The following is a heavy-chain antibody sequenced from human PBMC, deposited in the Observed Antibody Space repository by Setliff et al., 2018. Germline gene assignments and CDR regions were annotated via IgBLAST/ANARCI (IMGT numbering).Heavy chain of an antibody. CDR1: GFTFRDYS. D-gene: IGHD1-20*01. CDR3: AKDRVNDGIWEFDS. J-gene: IGHJ4*02. V-gene: IGHV3-23*01. CDR2: VIQVGSG. Sequence: ETLSLSCATSGFTFRDYSMVWVRQVPGKGLEWVAGVIQVGSGVYADSVKGRFTISRDNSRNTISLQINDLRVEDTATYYCAKDRVNDGIWEFDSWGQGLLVTVSS.